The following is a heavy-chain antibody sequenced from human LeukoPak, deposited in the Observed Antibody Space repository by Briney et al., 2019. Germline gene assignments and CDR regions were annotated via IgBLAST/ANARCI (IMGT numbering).Heavy chain of an antibody. CDR2: IKQDGSKK. D-gene: IGHD1-26*01. CDR3: ATDPPWESDAFDI. V-gene: IGHV3-7*01. CDR1: GGSINSGRYY. Sequence: ETLSLTCAVSGGSINSGRYYWGWIRQPPGKGLEWVANIKQDGSKKYYVDSVKGRFTISRDNAKNSLYLQMNSLRVEDTALYYCATDPPWESDAFDIWGHGTMVTVSS. J-gene: IGHJ3*02.